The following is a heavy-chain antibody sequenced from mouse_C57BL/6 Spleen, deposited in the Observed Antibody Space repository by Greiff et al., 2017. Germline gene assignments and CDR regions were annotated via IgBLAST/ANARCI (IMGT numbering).Heavy chain of an antibody. V-gene: IGHV5-4*01. Sequence: EVQLVESGGGLVKPGGSLKLSCAASGFTFSSYAMSWVRQTPEKRLEWVATISDGGSYTYYPDNVKGRFTISRDNAKNNLYLQMSHLKSEDTAMYYCARAGTTVVPFYAMDYWGQGTSVTVSS. CDR1: GFTFSSYA. CDR2: ISDGGSYT. D-gene: IGHD1-1*01. J-gene: IGHJ4*01. CDR3: ARAGTTVVPFYAMDY.